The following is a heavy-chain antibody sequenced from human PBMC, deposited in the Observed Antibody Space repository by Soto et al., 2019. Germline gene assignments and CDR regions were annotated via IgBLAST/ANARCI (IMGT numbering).Heavy chain of an antibody. CDR1: GYTFTNNP. D-gene: IGHD6-19*01. CDR3: AREATQWQVPHYFDR. CDR2: INAGNGNT. V-gene: IGHV1-3*03. Sequence: ASVKVSCKASGYTFTNNPMHWVRQAPGQRLEWMGWINAGNGNTKYSQDFQDRITITRDTPATTIYMELSSLTSEDTAVYYCAREATQWQVPHYFDRWGQGTQVTVSS. J-gene: IGHJ4*02.